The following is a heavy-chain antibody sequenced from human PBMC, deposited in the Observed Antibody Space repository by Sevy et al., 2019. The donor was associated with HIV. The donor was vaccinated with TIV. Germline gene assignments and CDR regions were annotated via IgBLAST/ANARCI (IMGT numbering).Heavy chain of an antibody. V-gene: IGHV4-59*08. CDR1: GGSITSLY. Sequence: SETLSLTCTVSGGSITSLYWNWIRQPPGKGLEWIANIYYNGHINYNPSLKSRGTISLDTSKNQFSLRLSTGTAADTAMYCCAGENGWGRGYSGGKGTRVTVSS. J-gene: IGHJ5*01. D-gene: IGHD1-26*01. CDR2: IYYNGHI. CDR3: AGENGWGRGYS.